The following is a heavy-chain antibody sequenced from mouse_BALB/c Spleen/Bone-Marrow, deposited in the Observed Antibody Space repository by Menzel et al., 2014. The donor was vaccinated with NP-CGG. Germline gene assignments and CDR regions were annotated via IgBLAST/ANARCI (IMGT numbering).Heavy chain of an antibody. V-gene: IGHV4-1*02. CDR3: ARLGDRGWFAY. CDR1: GFDFRRYW. CDR2: INPNSRTI. D-gene: IGHD3-3*01. Sequence: EVKLVESGGGLVQPGGSPKLSCAASGFDFRRYWMSWVRQAPGKGLEWIGEINPNSRTINYTPSLKDKFIISRDNAKNTLYLQMSRVRSEDTALYYCARLGDRGWFAYWGQGTLVTVSA. J-gene: IGHJ3*01.